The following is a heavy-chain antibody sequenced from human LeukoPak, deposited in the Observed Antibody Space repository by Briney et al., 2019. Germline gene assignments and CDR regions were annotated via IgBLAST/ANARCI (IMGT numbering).Heavy chain of an antibody. V-gene: IGHV1-2*02. Sequence: GASVTVSCTASGYTFTVYYMHWVRQAPGQGLEWMGWINPNSGGTKYVQKFQGRVTMTRDTSISTAYMELSRLRSDDTAVYYCARDLSTIFGVVINLPDYWGQGTLVTVSS. CDR2: INPNSGGT. J-gene: IGHJ4*02. CDR3: ARDLSTIFGVVINLPDY. D-gene: IGHD3-3*01. CDR1: GYTFTVYY.